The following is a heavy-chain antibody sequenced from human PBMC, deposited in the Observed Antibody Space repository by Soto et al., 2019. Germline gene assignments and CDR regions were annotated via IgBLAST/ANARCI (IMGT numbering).Heavy chain of an antibody. CDR2: IIPIFGTA. J-gene: IGHJ4*02. Sequence: ASVKVSCKASGGTFSSYAISWVRQAPGQGLEWMGGIIPIFGTANYAQKFQGRVTITADESTSTAYMELSSLRSEDTAVYYCARDGVGAAGFDYWGQGTLVTVSS. D-gene: IGHD2-15*01. V-gene: IGHV1-69*13. CDR1: GGTFSSYA. CDR3: ARDGVGAAGFDY.